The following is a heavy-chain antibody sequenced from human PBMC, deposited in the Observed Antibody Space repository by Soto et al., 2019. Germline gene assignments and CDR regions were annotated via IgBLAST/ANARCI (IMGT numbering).Heavy chain of an antibody. J-gene: IGHJ5*02. Sequence: ASVKVSCKASGGTFSSYAISWVRQAPGQGLEWMGGIIPIFGTANYAQKFQGRVTITADESTSTAYMELSSLRSEDTAVYYCARPLAVAGTLNGWFDPWGQGTLVTVSS. CDR2: IIPIFGTA. V-gene: IGHV1-69*13. CDR1: GGTFSSYA. CDR3: ARPLAVAGTLNGWFDP. D-gene: IGHD6-19*01.